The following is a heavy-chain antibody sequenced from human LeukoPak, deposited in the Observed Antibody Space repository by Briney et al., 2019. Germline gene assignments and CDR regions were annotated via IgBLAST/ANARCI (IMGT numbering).Heavy chain of an antibody. D-gene: IGHD7-27*01. CDR2: ISYSGTN. V-gene: IGHV4-39*01. CDR1: GGSVSSSSYY. J-gene: IGHJ5*02. CDR3: ASLGTLRS. Sequence: PSETLSLTCTVSGGSVSSSSYYWGWIRQPPGKGLEWIRSISYSGTNYNNPSLKSRVSISIDTSKNQFSVKLTSVTAADTAMYYCASLGTLRSWGQGTLVTVSS.